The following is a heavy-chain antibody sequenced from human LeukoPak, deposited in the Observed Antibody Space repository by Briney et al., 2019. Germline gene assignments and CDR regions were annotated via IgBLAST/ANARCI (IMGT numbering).Heavy chain of an antibody. CDR2: INPNSGGT. J-gene: IGHJ4*02. Sequence: ASVEVSCKASGYTFTGYYVHWVRQAPGQGLEWMGWINPNSGGTNYAQKFQGRVTMTRDTSISTAYMELSRLRSDDTAVYYCARVSPLIAVAGDFDYWGQGTLVTVSS. CDR3: ARVSPLIAVAGDFDY. D-gene: IGHD6-19*01. CDR1: GYTFTGYY. V-gene: IGHV1-2*02.